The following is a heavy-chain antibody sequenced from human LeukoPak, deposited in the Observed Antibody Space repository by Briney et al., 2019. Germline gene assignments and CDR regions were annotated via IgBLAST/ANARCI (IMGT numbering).Heavy chain of an antibody. CDR2: ISYDGSNK. D-gene: IGHD2-2*01. CDR3: ARTGVDQLLPFDY. CDR1: GFTFSSYA. J-gene: IGHJ4*02. V-gene: IGHV3-30-3*01. Sequence: GGSLRLSCAASGFTFSSYAMHWVRQAPGKGLERVAVISYDGSNKYYADSVKGRFTISRDNSKNTLYLQMNSLRAEDTAVYYCARTGVDQLLPFDYWGQGTLVTVSS.